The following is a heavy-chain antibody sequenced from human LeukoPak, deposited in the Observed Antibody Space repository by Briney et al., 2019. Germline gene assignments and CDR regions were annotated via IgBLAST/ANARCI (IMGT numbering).Heavy chain of an antibody. V-gene: IGHV3-21*01. D-gene: IGHD3-10*01. J-gene: IGHJ4*02. CDR2: ISSSSSYT. CDR1: GFTFSSYS. CDR3: ARERLRGFDY. Sequence: PGGSLRLSCAASGFTFSSYSMNWVRQAPGKGLEWVSCISSSSSYTYYADSVKGRFTTSRDNARNSLYLQMNSLRAEDTAVYYCARERLRGFDYWGQGTLVTVSS.